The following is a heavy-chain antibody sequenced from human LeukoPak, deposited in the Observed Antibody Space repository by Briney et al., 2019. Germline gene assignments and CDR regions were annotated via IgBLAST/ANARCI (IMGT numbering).Heavy chain of an antibody. CDR3: ARGVVVTAMGFDY. D-gene: IGHD2-21*02. V-gene: IGHV1-2*02. CDR2: INPNSGGT. CDR1: GYTFTGYY. J-gene: IGHJ4*02. Sequence: ASVKVSCKASGYTFTGYYMHWVRQAPGQGLEWMGWINPNSGGTNYAQKFQGRVTMTRDTSISTAYMELSRLRSDDTAVYYCARGVVVTAMGFDYWGQGTLVTVSS.